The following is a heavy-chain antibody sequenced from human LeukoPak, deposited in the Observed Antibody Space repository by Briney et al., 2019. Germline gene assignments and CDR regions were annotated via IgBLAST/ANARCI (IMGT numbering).Heavy chain of an antibody. CDR1: GGSFSGYY. Sequence: SETLSPTCAVYGGSFSGYYWSWIRQPPGKGLEWIGEINHSGSTNYNPSLKSRVTISVDTSKNQFSLKLSSVTAADTAVYYCARVCSSTSCYARQPFQHWGQGTLVTVSS. CDR2: INHSGST. D-gene: IGHD2-2*01. V-gene: IGHV4-34*01. CDR3: ARVCSSTSCYARQPFQH. J-gene: IGHJ1*01.